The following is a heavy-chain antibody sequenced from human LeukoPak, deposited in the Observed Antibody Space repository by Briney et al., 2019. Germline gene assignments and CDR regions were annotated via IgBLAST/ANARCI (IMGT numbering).Heavy chain of an antibody. D-gene: IGHD3-10*01. CDR1: GFTFSSYA. CDR3: AKDPYYGSGSPTAFDY. V-gene: IGHV3-23*01. J-gene: IGHJ4*02. Sequence: GGSLRLSCAASGFTFSSYAMSWVRQAPGKGLEWVSAISGSGGSTYYADSVKGRFTISRDNSKNTLYLQMNSLRAEDTAVYYCAKDPYYGSGSPTAFDYWGQGTLVTVSS. CDR2: ISGSGGST.